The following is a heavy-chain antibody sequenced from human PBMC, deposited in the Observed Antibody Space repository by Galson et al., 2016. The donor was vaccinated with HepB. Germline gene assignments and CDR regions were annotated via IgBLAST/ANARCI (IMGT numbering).Heavy chain of an antibody. CDR3: ARDVQFRFDY. Sequence: SVKVSCKASGYTFTSHAMHWVRQAPGQRLEWLGWISANSGNTIYAQKFQARVTMTRDTSASTVYMDLRSLRSDDTAVYYVARDVQFRFDYWGQGTLVTVSS. CDR1: GYTFTSHA. CDR2: ISANSGNT. J-gene: IGHJ4*02. V-gene: IGHV1-3*01. D-gene: IGHD4-11*01.